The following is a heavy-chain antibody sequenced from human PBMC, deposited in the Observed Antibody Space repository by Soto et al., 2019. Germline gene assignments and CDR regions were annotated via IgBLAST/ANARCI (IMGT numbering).Heavy chain of an antibody. D-gene: IGHD3-3*01. CDR3: ASPNDGVRFLEWLPVDG. CDR1: GGTVSSYS. V-gene: IGHV1-69*06. Sequence: QVQLVQSEAEVKKPGSSVRVSCKSSGGTVSSYSLSWLRQAPGQGLEWVGGILPLRQTPKYAQKFQGRVTISGDRSTNPGYMDLTRLTSEDTAVYYCASPNDGVRFLEWLPVDGWGQWTLVTVSS. CDR2: ILPLRQTP. J-gene: IGHJ1*01.